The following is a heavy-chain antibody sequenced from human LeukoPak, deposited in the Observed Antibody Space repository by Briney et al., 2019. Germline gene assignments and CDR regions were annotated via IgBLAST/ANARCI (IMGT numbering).Heavy chain of an antibody. D-gene: IGHD3-10*01. CDR2: IYTSGST. J-gene: IGHJ3*02. Sequence: SETLSLTCTVSGVSITSYYWSWIRQPAGKGLEWIGRIYTSGSTNYNPSLKSRVTMSVDTSKNQFSLKLSSVTAADTAVYYCAREVYGSGSYFAFDIWGQGTMVTVSS. CDR3: AREVYGSGSYFAFDI. CDR1: GVSITSYY. V-gene: IGHV4-4*07.